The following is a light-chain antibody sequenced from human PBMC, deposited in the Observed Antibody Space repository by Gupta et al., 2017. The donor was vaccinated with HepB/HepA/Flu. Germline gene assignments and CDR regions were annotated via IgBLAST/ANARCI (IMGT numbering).Light chain of an antibody. J-gene: IGLJ1*01. CDR1: SDNRASNY. CDR3: KSYSSNHLV. CDR2: EVS. V-gene: IGLV6-57*03. Sequence: NFMLTQPHSVSESPGKTVTISCTRSSDNRASNYVHWYQQRPGNAPTLVIYEVSHRPSGVTDRFSGFNYGYTTSVTIPRYQVEAEADYYSCSKSYSSNHLVFGTGTKLTVL.